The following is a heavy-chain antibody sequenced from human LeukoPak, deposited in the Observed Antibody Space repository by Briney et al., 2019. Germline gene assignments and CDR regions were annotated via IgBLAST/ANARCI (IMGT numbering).Heavy chain of an antibody. CDR3: ARDLGYYFDY. CDR1: GASISSYY. CDR2: IYYSGST. Sequence: SETLSLTCTVSGASISSYYWSWIRQPPGKGLEWIGYIYYSGSTNYNPSLKSRVTISVDTSKNQFSLKLSSVTAADTAVYYCARDLGYYFDYWGQGTLVTVSS. J-gene: IGHJ4*02. D-gene: IGHD3-16*01. V-gene: IGHV4-59*01.